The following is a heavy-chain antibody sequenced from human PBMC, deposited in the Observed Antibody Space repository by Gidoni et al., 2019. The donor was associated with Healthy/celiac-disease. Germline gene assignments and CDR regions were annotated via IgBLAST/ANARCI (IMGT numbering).Heavy chain of an antibody. V-gene: IGHV3-30*18. Sequence: QVQLVESGGGVVQPGRSLRIFCAASGFTFSSYGMHWVRQAPGKGLDWVAVISYDGSNKYYADSVKGRFTISRDNSKNTLYLQMNSLRAEDTAVYYCAKSGPLRFLEWLTSYFDYWGQGTLVTVSS. CDR3: AKSGPLRFLEWLTSYFDY. D-gene: IGHD3-3*01. CDR2: ISYDGSNK. CDR1: GFTFSSYG. J-gene: IGHJ4*02.